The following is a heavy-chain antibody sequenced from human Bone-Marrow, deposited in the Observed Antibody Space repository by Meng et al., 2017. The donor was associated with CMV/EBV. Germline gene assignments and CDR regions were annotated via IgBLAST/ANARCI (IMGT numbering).Heavy chain of an antibody. D-gene: IGHD3-3*01. CDR3: ASQPTYYDFWSGYIGPNYYYYGMDV. Sequence: ASVKVSCKASGYTFTSYYMHWVRQAPGQGLEWMGIINPSGGSTSYAQKFQGRVTMTRDTSTSTVYMELSSLRSEDTAVYYCASQPTYYDFWSGYIGPNYYYYGMDVWGQGTMVTVSS. CDR2: INPSGGST. V-gene: IGHV1-46*01. CDR1: GYTFTSYY. J-gene: IGHJ6*02.